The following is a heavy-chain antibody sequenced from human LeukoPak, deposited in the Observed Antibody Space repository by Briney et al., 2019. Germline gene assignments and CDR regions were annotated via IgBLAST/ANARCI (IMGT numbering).Heavy chain of an antibody. Sequence: SETLSLTCAISGDSVSSNSAAWIWITQSPSRGLEWLGSTYYRYKWFNENAVSMSSRITITQNTSENQFSLRVNSVTPEDTAVYYCARAEDASNLDCWGQGTLVTVSS. CDR2: TYYRYKWFN. J-gene: IGHJ4*02. CDR1: GDSVSSNSAA. D-gene: IGHD5-24*01. CDR3: ARAEDASNLDC. V-gene: IGHV6-1*01.